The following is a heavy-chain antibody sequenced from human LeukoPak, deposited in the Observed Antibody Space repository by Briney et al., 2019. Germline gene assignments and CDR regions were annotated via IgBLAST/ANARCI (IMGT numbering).Heavy chain of an antibody. CDR1: AGSISSYY. CDR2: IYYSGSS. CDR3: ARRGSGSYSPFDY. V-gene: IGHV4-59*08. Sequence: PSETLSLTCTVSAGSISSYYWSWVRQPPGRGLEWIGHIYYSGSSNYNPSLKSRVTISVDTSKNQFSLELRSVTAADTAVYYCARRGSGSYSPFDYWGQGTLVTVSS. J-gene: IGHJ4*02. D-gene: IGHD3-10*01.